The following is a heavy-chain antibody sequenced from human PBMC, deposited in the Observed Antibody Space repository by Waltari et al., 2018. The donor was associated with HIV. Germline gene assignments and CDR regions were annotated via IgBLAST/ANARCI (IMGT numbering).Heavy chain of an antibody. CDR3: STSRPGAMFGDA. CDR1: GYPFTNYD. J-gene: IGHJ5*02. D-gene: IGHD3-3*01. Sequence: QGQLVQSGAEVKQSGASVRISCKASGYPFTNYDINWLRQATGQGLERMGWMNPCTGNAGYAHNFQGRVTMSRDIPINTAYMELSGLTSHDTAVYYCSTSRPGAMFGDAWGQGTLVTVSS. V-gene: IGHV1-8*01. CDR2: MNPCTGNA.